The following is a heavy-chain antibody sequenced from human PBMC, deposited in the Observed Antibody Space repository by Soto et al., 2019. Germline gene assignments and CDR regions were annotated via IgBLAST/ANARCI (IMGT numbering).Heavy chain of an antibody. CDR3: ARDRDGYNFFDY. J-gene: IGHJ4*02. Sequence: QVQLQESGPGLVKPSQTLSLTCTVSGGSISNGGYYWSWIRQHPGKGLEWIGYIYYSGSTFYNPSLKSRVTISVDTSENQFSLELSSVTAADTAVYYCARDRDGYNFFDYWGQGTLVTVSS. CDR1: GGSISNGGYY. CDR2: IYYSGST. D-gene: IGHD5-12*01. V-gene: IGHV4-31*03.